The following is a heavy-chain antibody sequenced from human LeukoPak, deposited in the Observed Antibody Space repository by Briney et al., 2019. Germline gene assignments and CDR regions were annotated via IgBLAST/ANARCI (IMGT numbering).Heavy chain of an antibody. D-gene: IGHD3-10*01. V-gene: IGHV3-21*01. CDR2: VSPSGRST. CDR3: VRDALGQSGAGGY. Sequence: GRSLRLSCSASGFTFSAYTMDWVRQAPGKWLDWVSSVSPSGRSTFYGDTVKGRATISRDNAKNSLYLEMSSVRAEDTAVYFCVRDALGQSGAGGYWGQGTLVTVSS. J-gene: IGHJ4*02. CDR1: GFTFSAYT.